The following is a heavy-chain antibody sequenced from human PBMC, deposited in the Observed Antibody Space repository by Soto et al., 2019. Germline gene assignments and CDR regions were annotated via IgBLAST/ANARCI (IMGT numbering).Heavy chain of an antibody. V-gene: IGHV1-46*01. Sequence: GASVKVSCKASGYTFTSYYMHWVRQAPGQGLEWMGIINPIFGTANYAQKFQGRVTITTDTSTSTAYMELSSLRSDDTAVYYCARDCSSTSCYDYRGQGTLVTVSS. CDR2: INPIFGTA. D-gene: IGHD2-2*01. CDR3: ARDCSSTSCYDY. CDR1: GYTFTSYY. J-gene: IGHJ4*02.